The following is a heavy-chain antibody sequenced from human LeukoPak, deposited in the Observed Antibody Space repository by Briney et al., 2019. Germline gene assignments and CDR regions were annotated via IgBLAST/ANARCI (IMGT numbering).Heavy chain of an antibody. CDR1: GGSISSGGYY. J-gene: IGHJ4*02. V-gene: IGHV4-31*03. D-gene: IGHD2-2*02. CDR3: AREGLNQLYPRY. Sequence: SQTLSLTCTVSGGSISSGGYYWSWIRQHPGKGLEWIGYIYYSGSTYYNPSLKSRVTISVDTSKNQFSLKLSSVTAADTAVYYCAREGLNQLYPRYWGQGTLVTVSS. CDR2: IYYSGST.